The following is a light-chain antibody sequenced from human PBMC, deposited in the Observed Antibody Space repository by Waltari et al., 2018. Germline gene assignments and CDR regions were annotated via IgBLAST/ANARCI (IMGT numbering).Light chain of an antibody. Sequence: DIQMTQSPSTLSASVGDRVTITCRASQSISTLLSWYQQKPGKVPTLLVYNASKLESGVPSRFSGSGSGTECTLTISSLQPDDFAGYHGLQYDSDARTFGQGTKVEIK. CDR1: QSISTL. CDR2: NAS. CDR3: LQYDSDART. V-gene: IGKV1-5*03. J-gene: IGKJ1*01.